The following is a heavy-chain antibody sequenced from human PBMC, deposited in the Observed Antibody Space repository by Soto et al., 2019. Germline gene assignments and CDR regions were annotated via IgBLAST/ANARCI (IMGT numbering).Heavy chain of an antibody. CDR3: ARHTYYYDSSGYYGPYYYYGLDV. CDR2: IYPGDSDT. D-gene: IGHD3-22*01. V-gene: IGHV5-51*01. CDR1: GYSFTGYW. Sequence: GDSLKISCNGSGYSFTGYWSGLVRQMPGKGLEWMGIIYPGDSDTRYSPSFQGQVTISADKSISTAYLQWRRLKASDTAMYYCARHTYYYDSSGYYGPYYYYGLDVWGQGTTVTVSS. J-gene: IGHJ6*02.